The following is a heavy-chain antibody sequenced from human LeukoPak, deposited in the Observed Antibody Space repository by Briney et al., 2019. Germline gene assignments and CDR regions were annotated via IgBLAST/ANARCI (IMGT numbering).Heavy chain of an antibody. D-gene: IGHD2-2*01. CDR3: ARGSSTTSGGDY. Sequence: SETLSLTCAVYGGSFSGYYWSWIRQPPGKGLEWIGEINHSGSTKYNPSLTSRVTISVDTSKNQFSLKLSSVTAADTAVYYCARGSSTTSGGDYWGQGTLVTVSS. CDR2: INHSGST. V-gene: IGHV4-34*01. CDR1: GGSFSGYY. J-gene: IGHJ4*02.